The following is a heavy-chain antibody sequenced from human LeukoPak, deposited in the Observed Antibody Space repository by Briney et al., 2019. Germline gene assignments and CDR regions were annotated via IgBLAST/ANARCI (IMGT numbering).Heavy chain of an antibody. Sequence: SETLSLTCTVSGGSISHYFWSWIRQPPGKALEWIGYIYYSGSTNYNPSLKSRVTISVDTSKNQFSLKLSSVTAADTAVYYCARDSSYDSSGYLDYWGQGTLVTVSS. D-gene: IGHD3-22*01. CDR3: ARDSSYDSSGYLDY. CDR1: GGSISHYF. CDR2: IYYSGST. V-gene: IGHV4-59*01. J-gene: IGHJ4*02.